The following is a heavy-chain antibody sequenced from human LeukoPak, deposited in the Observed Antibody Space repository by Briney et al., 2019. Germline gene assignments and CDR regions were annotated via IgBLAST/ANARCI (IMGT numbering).Heavy chain of an antibody. V-gene: IGHV1-3*01. CDR3: ARERWHCRVNCYSVYYYALDV. CDR2: INPGNGDT. D-gene: IGHD2-15*01. CDR1: GYTFTNYA. Sequence: ASVTVSCTGSGYTFTNYAVHWVRQAPGQRLEWLGWINPGNGDTKYSQNFQGRVTVTSDTSAATAYVELNSLTSEDTAVYYCARERWHCRVNCYSVYYYALDVWGQGTTVTVSS. J-gene: IGHJ6*02.